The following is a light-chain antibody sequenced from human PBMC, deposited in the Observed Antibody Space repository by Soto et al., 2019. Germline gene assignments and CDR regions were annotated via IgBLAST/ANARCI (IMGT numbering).Light chain of an antibody. CDR2: GNN. Sequence: QSVLTQPPSVSGAPGQRVTISCTGSSSNIGADYHVHWYQQVPGTAPKLLIYGNNNRPSGVPDRFSGSKSGTSASLAITGRQADDEAAYYCQSYYSSLSGFVFGTGTKLTVL. CDR3: QSYYSSLSGFV. V-gene: IGLV1-40*01. J-gene: IGLJ1*01. CDR1: SSNIGADYH.